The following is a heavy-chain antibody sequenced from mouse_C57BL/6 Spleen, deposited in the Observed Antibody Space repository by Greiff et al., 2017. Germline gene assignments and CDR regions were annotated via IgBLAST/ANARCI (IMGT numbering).Heavy chain of an antibody. V-gene: IGHV1-81*01. CDR3: AREGITTDWYFDV. CDR1: GYTFTSYG. Sequence: VQLQQSGAELARPGASVKLSCKASGYTFTSYGISWVKQRTGQGLEWIGEIYPRSGNTYYNEKFKGKATLTADKSSSTAYMELRSLTSEDSAVYFCAREGITTDWYFDVWGTGTTVTVSS. CDR2: IYPRSGNT. D-gene: IGHD1-1*01. J-gene: IGHJ1*03.